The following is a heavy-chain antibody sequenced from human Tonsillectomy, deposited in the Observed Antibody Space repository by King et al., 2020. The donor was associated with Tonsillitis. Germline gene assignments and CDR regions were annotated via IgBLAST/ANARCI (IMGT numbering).Heavy chain of an antibody. CDR3: ASRTQLDYYDSSGYYGGSDAFDI. CDR2: IISIFCTA. D-gene: IGHD3-22*01. Sequence: VQLVESGAEVKKPGSSVKVSCKASGGTFSSYAISWVRQAPGQGLEWMGGIISIFCTAYYAQKFKGRVTIAADESTSTVYMEMSSLRSEDTAVYYCASRTQLDYYDSSGYYGGSDAFDIWDQGTMVTVSS. V-gene: IGHV1-69*01. J-gene: IGHJ3*02. CDR1: GGTFSSYA.